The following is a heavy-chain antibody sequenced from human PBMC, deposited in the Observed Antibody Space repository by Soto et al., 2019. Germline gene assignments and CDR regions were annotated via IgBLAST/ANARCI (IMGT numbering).Heavy chain of an antibody. Sequence: TLSLTCTVYGASIPIGGYYWGWIRHLPGRGLEWIGCIYASEGAHYSPSLKSRFTISIDTPKNQFSLKVTSVTAADTAVYSSPRNTRLTVNPANFPYGMDVWGQGTTVTVSS. CDR1: GASIPIGGYY. CDR2: IYASEGA. J-gene: IGHJ6*01. V-gene: IGHV4-31*03. D-gene: IGHD1-1*01. CDR3: PRNTRLTVNPANFPYGMDV.